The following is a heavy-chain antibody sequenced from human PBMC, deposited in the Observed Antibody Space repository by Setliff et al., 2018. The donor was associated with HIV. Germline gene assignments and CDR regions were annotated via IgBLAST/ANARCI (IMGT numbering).Heavy chain of an antibody. CDR3: TRWIVGSSNIFAFDI. D-gene: IGHD1-26*01. V-gene: IGHV1-8*01. J-gene: IGHJ3*02. Sequence: GASVKVSCKASGYTLTDFDIYWMRQASGQGLEWLGWINPKSGNTDYAQSFQGRVTLTTNTAISTVDMELSSLSSEDTAVYYCTRWIVGSSNIFAFDIWGQGTLVTVSS. CDR2: INPKSGNT. CDR1: GYTLTDFD.